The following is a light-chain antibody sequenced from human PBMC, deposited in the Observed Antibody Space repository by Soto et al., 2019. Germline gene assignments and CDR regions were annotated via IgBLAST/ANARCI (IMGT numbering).Light chain of an antibody. CDR2: RYN. J-gene: IGLJ2*01. CDR1: NIGGKN. V-gene: IGLV3-9*01. CDR3: QVWDSISVV. Sequence: SYELTQPLSVSVALGQTARITCGGNNIGGKNVHWYQQRPGQAPVLLIYRYNNRPSGIPERFSGSNSGNTATLTISRAQAGDEADYYCQVWDSISVVFGGGTKVTVL.